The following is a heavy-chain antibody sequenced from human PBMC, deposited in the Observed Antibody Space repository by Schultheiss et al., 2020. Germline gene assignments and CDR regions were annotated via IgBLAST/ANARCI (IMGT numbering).Heavy chain of an antibody. Sequence: SETLSLTCAVSGGSISSSNWWSWVRQPPGKGLEWIGEIYHSGYINYNPSLKSRVTISVDTSKNQFSLKLSSVTAADTAVYYCAREMATTGGYYYYYYMDVWGKGTTVTVS. V-gene: IGHV4-4*02. D-gene: IGHD5-24*01. J-gene: IGHJ6*03. CDR1: GGSISSSNW. CDR3: AREMATTGGYYYYYYMDV. CDR2: IYHSGYI.